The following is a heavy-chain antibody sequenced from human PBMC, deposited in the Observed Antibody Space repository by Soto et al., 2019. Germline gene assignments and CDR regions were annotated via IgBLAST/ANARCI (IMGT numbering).Heavy chain of an antibody. CDR2: IYPGDSDT. CDR3: ARGSPRRVATTVISDAFDI. Sequence: GESLKISCKGSGYSFTSYWIGWVRQMPGKGLEWMGIIYPGDSDTRYSPSFQGQVTISADKSISTAYLQWSSLKASDTAMYYCARGSPRRVATTVISDAFDIWGQGTMVTVSS. CDR1: GYSFTSYW. D-gene: IGHD5-12*01. V-gene: IGHV5-51*01. J-gene: IGHJ3*02.